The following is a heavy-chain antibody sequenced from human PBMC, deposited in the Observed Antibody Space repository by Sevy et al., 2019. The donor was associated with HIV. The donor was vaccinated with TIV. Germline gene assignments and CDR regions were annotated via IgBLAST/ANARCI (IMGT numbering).Heavy chain of an antibody. V-gene: IGHV1-69*13. J-gene: IGHJ6*02. CDR2: IIPIFGTA. CDR1: GGTFSSYA. Sequence: ASVKVSCKASGGTFSSYAISWVRQAPGQGLEWMGGIIPIFGTANYAQKFQGRVTITADESTSTAYMELSSLRSEDTAVYYCARVRRHCSGGSCYSFYGMDVWGQWTTVTVSS. D-gene: IGHD2-15*01. CDR3: ARVRRHCSGGSCYSFYGMDV.